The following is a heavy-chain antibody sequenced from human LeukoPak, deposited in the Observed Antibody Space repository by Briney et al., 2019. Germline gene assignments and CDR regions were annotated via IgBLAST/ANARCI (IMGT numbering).Heavy chain of an antibody. V-gene: IGHV3-23*01. CDR2: ISGSGGST. D-gene: IGHD6-19*01. CDR3: AKDSIRQTASLDPLAVAGTWY. Sequence: PGGSLRLSCAASGFTFSSYAMSWVRQAPGKGLEWVSAISGSGGSTYYADSVKGRFTISRDNSKNTLYLQMNSLRAEDTAVYYCAKDSIRQTASLDPLAVAGTWYWGQGTLVTVSS. CDR1: GFTFSSYA. J-gene: IGHJ4*02.